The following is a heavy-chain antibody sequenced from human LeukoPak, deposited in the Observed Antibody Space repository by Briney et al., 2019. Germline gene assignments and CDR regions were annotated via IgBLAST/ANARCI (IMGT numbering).Heavy chain of an antibody. CDR2: IYSGGST. CDR1: GFTVSSNS. J-gene: IGHJ5*02. Sequence: GGSLRLSCAASGFTVSSNSMSWVRQAPGKGLEWVSVIYSGGSTYYADSVKGGFTISRDNSKNTLYLQMNSLRAEDTAVYYCARNYDILTGYPSWFDPWGQGTLVTVSS. CDR3: ARNYDILTGYPSWFDP. D-gene: IGHD3-9*01. V-gene: IGHV3-66*01.